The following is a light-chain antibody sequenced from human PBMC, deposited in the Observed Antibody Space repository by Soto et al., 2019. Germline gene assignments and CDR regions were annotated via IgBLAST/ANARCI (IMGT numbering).Light chain of an antibody. Sequence: EIVMTQSPATLSVSPGERATLSCRASQSVTSNLAWYQQKPGQAPRLLMYDASNRATGIPARFSGSGSGTDFTLTISSLQPEDVATYYCQKYNTAPHTFGQGTKVDIK. V-gene: IGKV3D-15*01. CDR1: QSVTSN. CDR3: QKYNTAPHT. J-gene: IGKJ1*01. CDR2: DAS.